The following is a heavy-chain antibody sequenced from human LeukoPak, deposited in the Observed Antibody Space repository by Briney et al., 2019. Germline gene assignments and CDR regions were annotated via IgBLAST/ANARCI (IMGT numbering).Heavy chain of an antibody. J-gene: IGHJ4*02. CDR1: GFTFSNYD. Sequence: PGGSLRLSCTASGFTFSNYDMHWVRQAPGKGLEWVAGISSDGSNKYYADSVKGRFTISRDNSKNTLYLQMNSLRAEDTAVYYCARGTVAGTADYWGQGTLVTVSS. CDR2: ISSDGSNK. D-gene: IGHD6-19*01. CDR3: ARGTVAGTADY. V-gene: IGHV3-30*03.